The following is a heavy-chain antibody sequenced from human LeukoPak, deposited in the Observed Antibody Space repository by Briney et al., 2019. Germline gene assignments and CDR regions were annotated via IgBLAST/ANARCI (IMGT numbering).Heavy chain of an antibody. J-gene: IGHJ4*02. D-gene: IGHD5-18*01. CDR3: ARLTHFNTAMVYNYFDY. Sequence: SETLSLTCTVSGGSISSSSYYWGWIRQPPGKGLEWIGNIYYSGSTYHNPSLKSRVTISVDTSKNQFSQKLNSVTAADTAVYYCARLTHFNTAMVYNYFDYWGQGTLVTVSS. V-gene: IGHV4-39*07. CDR2: IYYSGST. CDR1: GGSISSSSYY.